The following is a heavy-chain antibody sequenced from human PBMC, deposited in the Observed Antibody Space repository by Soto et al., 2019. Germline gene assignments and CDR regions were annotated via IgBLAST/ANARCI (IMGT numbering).Heavy chain of an antibody. J-gene: IGHJ4*02. CDR2: IGTAGDT. Sequence: GGSLRLSCAASGFTFSSYDMHWVRQATGKGLEWVSAIGTAGDTYYPGSVKGRFTISRENAKNSLYLQMNSLRAGDTAVYYCARSAGYARQLDYWGQGTLVTVSS. CDR1: GFTFSSYD. D-gene: IGHD5-12*01. V-gene: IGHV3-13*01. CDR3: ARSAGYARQLDY.